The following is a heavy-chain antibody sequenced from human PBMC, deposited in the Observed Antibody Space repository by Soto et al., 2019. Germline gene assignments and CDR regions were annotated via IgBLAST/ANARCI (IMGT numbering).Heavy chain of an antibody. CDR1: GGSISSYY. CDR3: ARGASYYDFWSGYYMRGGDYYYYGMDV. V-gene: IGHV4-59*01. D-gene: IGHD3-3*01. Sequence: TLSLTCTVSGGSISSYYWSWIRQPPGKGLEWIGYIYYSGSTNYNPSLKSRVTISVDTSKNQFSLKLSSVTAADTAVYYCARGASYYDFWSGYYMRGGDYYYYGMDVWGQGTTVTVSS. CDR2: IYYSGST. J-gene: IGHJ6*02.